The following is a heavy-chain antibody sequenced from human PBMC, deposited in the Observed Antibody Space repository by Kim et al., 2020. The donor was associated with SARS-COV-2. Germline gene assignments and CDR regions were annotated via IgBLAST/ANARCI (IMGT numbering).Heavy chain of an antibody. J-gene: IGHJ3*02. CDR3: ARDRGLRFLEWLADAFDI. D-gene: IGHD3-3*01. Sequence: GGSLRLSCAASGFTFSDYYMSWIRQAPGKGLEWVSYISSSGSTIYYADSVKGRFTISRDNAKNSLYLQMNSLRAEDTAVYYCARDRGLRFLEWLADAFDIWGQGTMVTVSS. CDR2: ISSSGSTI. CDR1: GFTFSDYY. V-gene: IGHV3-11*01.